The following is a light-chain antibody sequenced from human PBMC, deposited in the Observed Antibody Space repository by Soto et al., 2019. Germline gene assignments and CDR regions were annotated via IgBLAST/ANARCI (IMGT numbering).Light chain of an antibody. V-gene: IGKV3-20*01. CDR3: QQYDTSRWT. CDR2: AAS. CDR1: QSVNSSY. Sequence: EVVLTQSPGTLSLSPGERATLSCRASQSVNSSYFAWYQQKAAQSPRLRIYAASTRANGIPDRFVGTGSGADFTLTITRLEPEDFAVYYCQQYDTSRWTFGQGTNLEI. J-gene: IGKJ1*01.